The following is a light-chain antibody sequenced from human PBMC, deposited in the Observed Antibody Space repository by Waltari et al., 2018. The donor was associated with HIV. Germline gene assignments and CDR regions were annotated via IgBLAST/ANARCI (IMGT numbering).Light chain of an antibody. CDR2: NTF. J-gene: IGKJ2*02. CDR1: ESVSRH. CDR3: QHYSSYLCT. Sequence: DIVMTQFPATLSVAPGETATLSSRASESVSRHVAWYQQIPGQSPRLLIYNTFTRATDVPGRFTGSGSETDFNITISSLQSEDSAVYYCQHYSSYLCTFGQGTKLEIK. V-gene: IGKV3-15*01.